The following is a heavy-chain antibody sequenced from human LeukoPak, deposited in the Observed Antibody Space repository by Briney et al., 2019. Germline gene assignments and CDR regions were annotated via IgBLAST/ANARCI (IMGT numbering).Heavy chain of an antibody. CDR3: ARDRQSGSHLNFFDY. Sequence: PGGSLRLSCAASGFTFSYYWMSWVRQAPGKGLEWVAHIKQDGNEKYYVDSVKGRFTISRDNAKNLLDLQMNSLRVEDTAVYYCARDRQSGSHLNFFDYWGQGALVTVSS. CDR2: IKQDGNEK. CDR1: GFTFSYYW. J-gene: IGHJ4*02. D-gene: IGHD1-26*01. V-gene: IGHV3-7*01.